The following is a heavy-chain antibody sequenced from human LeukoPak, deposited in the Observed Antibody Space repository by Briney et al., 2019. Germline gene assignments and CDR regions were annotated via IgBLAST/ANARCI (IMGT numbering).Heavy chain of an antibody. D-gene: IGHD6-13*01. J-gene: IGHJ6*02. CDR3: ARLRDSSSPRYYYYGLDV. Sequence: GGSLRLSCAASGFTFSSYWIHWVRQAPGKGLVWVSRINGDGSSTNYADSVKGRFTISGDNAKNTLYLQMNSLRAEDTAVYYCARLRDSSSPRYYYYGLDVWGQGTTVTVSS. CDR2: INGDGSST. V-gene: IGHV3-74*01. CDR1: GFTFSSYW.